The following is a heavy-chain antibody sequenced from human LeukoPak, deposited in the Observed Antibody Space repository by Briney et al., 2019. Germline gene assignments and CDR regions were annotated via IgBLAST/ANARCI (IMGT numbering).Heavy chain of an antibody. CDR1: GYTFTDYY. Sequence: ASVKASCKASGYTFTDYYMHWVRQAPGQGLEWMGSINPNSGDTNSAQNFQGRVTMTRDTSISTAYMELTRLKSDDTALYFCARDRLGLITYGFDVWGPGTMVAVSS. J-gene: IGHJ3*01. V-gene: IGHV1-2*02. CDR3: ARDRLGLITYGFDV. D-gene: IGHD3-16*01. CDR2: INPNSGDT.